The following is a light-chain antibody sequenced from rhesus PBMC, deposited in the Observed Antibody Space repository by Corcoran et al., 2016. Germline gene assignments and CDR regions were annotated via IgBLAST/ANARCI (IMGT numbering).Light chain of an antibody. CDR2: YAS. CDR1: QDIYNK. Sequence: DIHMTQSPSSLSASVGDTVTITCRASQDIYNKVAWYQLKPGKVPRLVIYYASTLQSGVPSRFSGGGSGTDFSLTISSLQPEDFATYCCQHGYGTLPTFGQGPKMGVK. J-gene: IGKJ1*01. CDR3: QHGYGTLPT. V-gene: IGKV1-74*01.